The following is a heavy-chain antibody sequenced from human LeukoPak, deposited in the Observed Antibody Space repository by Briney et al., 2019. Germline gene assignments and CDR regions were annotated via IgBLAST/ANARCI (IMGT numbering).Heavy chain of an antibody. D-gene: IGHD2-15*01. CDR3: ARGAVVVVAATPDYYYYYGMDV. CDR1: GGSISSYY. Sequence: PSETLSLTCTVSGGSISSYYWSRIRQPPGKGLDWIGYIYYSGTTNYNPSLKSRVTISLDTSKKQLSLKLSSVTAADTAVYYCARGAVVVVAATPDYYYYYGMDVWGQGTTVTVSS. J-gene: IGHJ6*02. CDR2: IYYSGTT. V-gene: IGHV4-59*01.